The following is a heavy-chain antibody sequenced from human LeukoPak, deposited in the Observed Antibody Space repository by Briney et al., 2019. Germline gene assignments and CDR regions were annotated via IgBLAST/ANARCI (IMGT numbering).Heavy chain of an antibody. D-gene: IGHD6-19*01. CDR1: GFTFSIYS. J-gene: IGHJ4*02. V-gene: IGHV3-21*01. CDR3: AREVSGWYDY. Sequence: GGSLRLSCAASGFTFSIYSMNWVRQAPGKGLEWVSSISSSSSYIYYADSVKGRFTISRDNAKNSLYLQMNSLRAEDTAVYYCAREVSGWYDYWGQGTLVTVSS. CDR2: ISSSSSYI.